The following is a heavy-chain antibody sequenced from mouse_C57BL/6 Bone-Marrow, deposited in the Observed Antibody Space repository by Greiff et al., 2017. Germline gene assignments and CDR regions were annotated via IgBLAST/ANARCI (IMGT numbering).Heavy chain of an antibody. CDR2: INPNNGGT. CDR1: GYTFTDYN. CDR3: ARGNDYDGPFDY. Sequence: VQLQQSGPELVKPGASVKMSCKASGYTFTDYNMHWVKQSHGKSLEWIGYINPNNGGTSYNQKFKGKATLTVNKSSSTAYMELRSLTSEDSAVYYCARGNDYDGPFDYWGQGTTLTVSS. D-gene: IGHD2-4*01. V-gene: IGHV1-22*01. J-gene: IGHJ2*01.